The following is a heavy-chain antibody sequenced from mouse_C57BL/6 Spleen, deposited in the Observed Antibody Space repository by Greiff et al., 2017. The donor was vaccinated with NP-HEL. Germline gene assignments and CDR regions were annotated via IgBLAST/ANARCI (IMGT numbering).Heavy chain of an antibody. Sequence: DVMLVESGGGLVQPGGSLKLSCAASGFTFSDYGMAWVRQAPRKGPEWVAFISNLAYSIYYADTVTGRFTISRENAKNTLYLEMSSLRSEDTAMYYCARQGGNYYGSSYPFAYWGQGTLVTVSA. D-gene: IGHD1-1*01. CDR2: ISNLAYSI. CDR3: ARQGGNYYGSSYPFAY. V-gene: IGHV5-15*01. J-gene: IGHJ3*01. CDR1: GFTFSDYG.